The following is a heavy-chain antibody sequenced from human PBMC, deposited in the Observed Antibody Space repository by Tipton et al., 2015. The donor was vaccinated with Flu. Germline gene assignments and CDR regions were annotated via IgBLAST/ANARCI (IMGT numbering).Heavy chain of an antibody. CDR1: GDSMRSDYF. CDR2: IHYSGSP. V-gene: IGHV4-38-2*02. CDR3: ARRDYSSYVSDPKNGFDP. D-gene: IGHD4-11*01. Sequence: PGLVKPSETLSLTCTVSGDSMRSDYFWAWIRQAPGKGLEWIGNIHYSGSPHYNPSLKSRVTITVDTSKNQFSLRLTSMTAADTALYYCARRDYSSYVSDPKNGFDPWGQGTLVTVSS. J-gene: IGHJ5*02.